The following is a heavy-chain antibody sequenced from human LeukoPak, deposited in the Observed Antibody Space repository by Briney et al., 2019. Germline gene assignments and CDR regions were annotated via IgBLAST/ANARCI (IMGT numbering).Heavy chain of an antibody. V-gene: IGHV3-21*01. D-gene: IGHD3-22*01. CDR2: ISSSSSYI. CDR1: RFTFSSYS. Sequence: GGSLRLSCAASRFTFSSYSMNWVRQAPGKGLEWVSSISSSSSYIYYADSVKGRFTISRDNAKNSLYLQMNSLRAEDTAVYYCARAVPSTYYYDSSGYPDYWGQGTLVTVSS. CDR3: ARAVPSTYYYDSSGYPDY. J-gene: IGHJ4*02.